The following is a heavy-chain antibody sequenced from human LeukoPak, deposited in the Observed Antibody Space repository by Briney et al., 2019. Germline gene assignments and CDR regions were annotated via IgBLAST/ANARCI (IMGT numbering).Heavy chain of an antibody. J-gene: IGHJ6*02. CDR2: ISGSGGST. D-gene: IGHD3-9*01. V-gene: IGHV3-23*01. CDR3: AKDYPHFDWLLEREMSHGMDV. CDR1: GFTFSSYA. Sequence: PGGSLRLSCAASGFTFSSYAMSWVRQAPGKGLEWVSAISGSGGSTYYADSVKGRFTISRDNSKNTLYLQMNSLRAEDTAVYYCAKDYPHFDWLLEREMSHGMDVWGQGTTVTVSS.